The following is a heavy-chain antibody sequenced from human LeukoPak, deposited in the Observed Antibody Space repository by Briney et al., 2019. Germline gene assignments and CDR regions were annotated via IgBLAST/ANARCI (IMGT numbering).Heavy chain of an antibody. D-gene: IGHD3-22*01. CDR2: ISYDGSDK. CDR1: GFTFSSYG. Sequence: PGGSQRLSCAASGFTFSSYGMHWVRQAPGKGLEWVAVISYDGSDKYYADSVKGRFTISRDNSKNTLYLQMNSLRAEDTAVYYCAKDYSGYYDSSGYVFDYWGQGTLVTVSS. CDR3: AKDYSGYYDSSGYVFDY. V-gene: IGHV3-30*18. J-gene: IGHJ4*02.